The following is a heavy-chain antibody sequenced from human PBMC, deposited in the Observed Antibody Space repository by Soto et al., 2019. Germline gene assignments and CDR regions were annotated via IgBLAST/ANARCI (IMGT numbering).Heavy chain of an antibody. CDR2: INGRGNDT. CDR3: AKSSPQSSVRAPWDS. J-gene: IGHJ5*01. CDR1: GFTFWGYA. V-gene: IGHV3-23*01. D-gene: IGHD1-26*01. Sequence: VQLLESGGGLVQPGGSLRLSCAASGFTFWGYAMSWVRQPPGKGLEWVPSINGRGNDTYYADSVRGRFTISMDNSNNTPYLPIDNLRAYDTSMLCCAKSSPQSSVRAPWDSWCQGTLVTVSS.